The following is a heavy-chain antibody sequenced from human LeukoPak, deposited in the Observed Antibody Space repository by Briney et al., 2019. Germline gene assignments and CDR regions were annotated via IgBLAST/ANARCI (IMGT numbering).Heavy chain of an antibody. CDR2: ISDSGDGT. CDR1: GFTFSSIV. Sequence: PGGSLRLSCAASGFTFSSIVMSWAPQAQGKGREWVSTISDSGDGTYYAASVKGRFTISRDNSKNTLYLQMNSLRAEDTAVYYCAKLYGGYGNYWGQGTLVTVSS. V-gene: IGHV3-23*01. D-gene: IGHD5-12*01. J-gene: IGHJ4*02. CDR3: AKLYGGYGNY.